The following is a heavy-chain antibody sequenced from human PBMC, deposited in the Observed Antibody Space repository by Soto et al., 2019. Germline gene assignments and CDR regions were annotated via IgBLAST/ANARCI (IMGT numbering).Heavy chain of an antibody. J-gene: IGHJ4*02. D-gene: IGHD6-19*01. V-gene: IGHV1-46*01. Sequence: QVQLVQSGAEVKKPGASVKVSCKASGYTFTSYYMHWVRQAPGQGLEWMGIINPSGGSTSYAQKYQGRVTMTRDTSTSTVYMELSSLRSEDTAVYYWASLGRSGPGDDVDYWGQGTLVTVSS. CDR3: ASLGRSGPGDDVDY. CDR1: GYTFTSYY. CDR2: INPSGGST.